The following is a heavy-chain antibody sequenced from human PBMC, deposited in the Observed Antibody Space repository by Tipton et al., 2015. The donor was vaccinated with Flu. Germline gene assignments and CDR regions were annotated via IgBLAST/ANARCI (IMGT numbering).Heavy chain of an antibody. CDR1: GGSISSSSYY. V-gene: IGHV4-39*07. CDR2: IYYSGST. CDR3: ASLYYDFWSGYYGVDY. Sequence: TLSLTCTVSGGSISSSSYYWGWIRQPPGKGLEWIGSIYYSGSTHYNPSLKSRVTISVDTSKNQFSLKLSSVTAADTAVYYCASLYYDFWSGYYGVDYWGQGTLVTVSS. D-gene: IGHD3-3*01. J-gene: IGHJ4*02.